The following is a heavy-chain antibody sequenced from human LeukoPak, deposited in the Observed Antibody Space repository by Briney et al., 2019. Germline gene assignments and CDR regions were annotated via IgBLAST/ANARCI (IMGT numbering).Heavy chain of an antibody. D-gene: IGHD3-22*01. CDR3: ARDYYDSSGYYEC. V-gene: IGHV3-30-3*01. J-gene: IGHJ4*02. CDR2: ISYDGSNK. CDR1: GFTFSSYA. Sequence: GGSLRLSCAASGFTFSSYAMHWVRQAPGKGLEWVAVISYDGSNKYYADSVKGRFTISRDNSKNTLYLQMNSLRAEDTAVYYCARDYYDSSGYYECWGQGTLVTVSS.